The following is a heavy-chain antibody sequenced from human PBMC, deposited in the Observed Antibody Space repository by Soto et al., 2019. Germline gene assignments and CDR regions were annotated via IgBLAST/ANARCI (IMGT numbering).Heavy chain of an antibody. CDR3: ARGVCSGSSYTPYIWSHP. D-gene: IGHD3-10*02. V-gene: IGHV1-18*01. Sequence: ASVKVSCKASGYTFTNYGISWVRQAPGQGLEWMGWISAYNGNTKYAQKLQGRVTMTTDTSTSTAYMELRSLRSDDTAVYYCARGVCSGSSYTPYIWSHPWGQGTLVTVSS. CDR1: GYTFTNYG. CDR2: ISAYNGNT. J-gene: IGHJ5*02.